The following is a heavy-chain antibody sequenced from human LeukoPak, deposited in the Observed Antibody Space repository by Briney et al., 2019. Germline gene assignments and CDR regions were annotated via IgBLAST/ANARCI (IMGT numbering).Heavy chain of an antibody. Sequence: GGSLRLSCAASGFTFSSYAMHWVRQAPGKGLEWVAVISYDGSNKYYADSVKGRFTIPRDNSKNTLYLQMNSLRAEETAVYYCARDGARYCSGGSCYWSYWGQGTLVTVSS. CDR3: ARDGARYCSGGSCYWSY. D-gene: IGHD2-15*01. V-gene: IGHV3-30-3*01. J-gene: IGHJ4*02. CDR2: ISYDGSNK. CDR1: GFTFSSYA.